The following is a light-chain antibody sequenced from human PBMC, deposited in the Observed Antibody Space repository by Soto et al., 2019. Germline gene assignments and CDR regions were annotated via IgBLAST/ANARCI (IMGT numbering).Light chain of an antibody. CDR3: QQFNTSPIT. CDR1: QDIRGA. CDR2: DVS. Sequence: AIQLTQSPSSLSASVGDRVTITCRASQDIRGALAWYQQKPGKAPKFLIFDVSTLQSGVPSRFSGSGSGTDFTLTISSLHLEDFGSYYRQQFNTSPITCGKGTLREIK. V-gene: IGKV1-13*02. J-gene: IGKJ5*01.